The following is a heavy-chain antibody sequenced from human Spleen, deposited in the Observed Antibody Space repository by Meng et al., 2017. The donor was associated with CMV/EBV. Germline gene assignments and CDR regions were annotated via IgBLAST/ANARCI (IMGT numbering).Heavy chain of an antibody. CDR3: ARGNPRDCSSADCYPFFDY. J-gene: IGHJ4*02. Sequence: GGSLRLSCAASGFTFSSYAMSWVRQAPGKGLEWVSGISWNSGSIGYADSVKGRFTISRDNTKNTLFLQMNSLRAEDTAVYFCARGNPRDCSSADCYPFFDYWGQGTLVTVSS. CDR1: GFTFSSYA. D-gene: IGHD2-2*01. CDR2: ISWNSGSI. V-gene: IGHV3-23*01.